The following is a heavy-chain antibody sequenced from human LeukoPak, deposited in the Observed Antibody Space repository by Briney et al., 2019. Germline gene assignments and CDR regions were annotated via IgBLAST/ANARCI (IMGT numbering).Heavy chain of an antibody. Sequence: PSETLSLTCTVSGGSISSYYWSWLRQPPGKGLEWIGYIYYSGSTNYNPSLKSRVTISVDTSKNQFSLKLSSVTAAETAVYYCARGSSGYGDDWGQGTLVTVSS. CDR1: GGSISSYY. CDR3: ARGSSGYGDD. D-gene: IGHD5-18*01. V-gene: IGHV4-59*01. J-gene: IGHJ4*02. CDR2: IYYSGST.